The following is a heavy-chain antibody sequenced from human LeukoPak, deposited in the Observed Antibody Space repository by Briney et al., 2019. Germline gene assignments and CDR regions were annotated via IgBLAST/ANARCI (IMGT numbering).Heavy chain of an antibody. V-gene: IGHV3-74*01. D-gene: IGHD1-14*01. CDR2: INGDGTST. J-gene: IGHJ4*02. CDR1: GFTFSRYW. CDR3: ARGSEY. Sequence: GGSLRLSCAASGFTFSRYWMNWVRQAPGKGLVWVSRINGDGTSTSYADSVKGRFTISRDNAENTLYLQMNSLRAEDTALYYCARGSEYWGQGTLVTVSS.